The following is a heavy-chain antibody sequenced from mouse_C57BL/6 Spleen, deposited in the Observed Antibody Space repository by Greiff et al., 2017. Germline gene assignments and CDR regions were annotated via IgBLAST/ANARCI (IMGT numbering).Heavy chain of an antibody. CDR1: GYTFTSYW. CDR3: ARSRPDSSGYCAY. CDR2: IYPGSGST. D-gene: IGHD3-2*02. J-gene: IGHJ3*01. V-gene: IGHV1-55*01. Sequence: QVQLQQPGAELVKPGASVKMSCKASGYTFTSYWITWVKQRPGQGLEWIGDIYPGSGSTNYNEKFKSKATLTVDTSSSTAYMQLSSLTSEDSAVYYCARSRPDSSGYCAYWGQGTLVTVSA.